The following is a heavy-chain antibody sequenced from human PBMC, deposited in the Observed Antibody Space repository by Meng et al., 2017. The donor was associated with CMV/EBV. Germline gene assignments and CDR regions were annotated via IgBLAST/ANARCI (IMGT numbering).Heavy chain of an antibody. Sequence: SELTVSNYGMHGGRQAPGKGLEWMAVISYDGSNKYYADSVKGRFTISRDNSKNTLYLQMNSLRAEDTAVYYCANEKNTGIAAAGADYWGQGTLVTVSS. CDR2: ISYDGSNK. J-gene: IGHJ4*02. CDR3: ANEKNTGIAAAGADY. V-gene: IGHV3-30*18. CDR1: ELTVSNYG. D-gene: IGHD6-13*01.